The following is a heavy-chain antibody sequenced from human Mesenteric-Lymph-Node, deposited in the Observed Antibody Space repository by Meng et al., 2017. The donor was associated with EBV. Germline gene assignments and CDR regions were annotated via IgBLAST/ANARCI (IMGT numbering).Heavy chain of an antibody. Sequence: QVQLVQSGAEVXXXXXSVKVSXXXSGYTFTSYYVHWVRQAPGQRPEWMAVINPDTGYTTYAQKFKGRVTMSRDSSTTTLFMDLSSLTSEDTAVYYCARDSYYATGTYWGYFDYWGQGTLVTVSS. D-gene: IGHD3-10*01. J-gene: IGHJ4*02. V-gene: IGHV1-46*01. CDR3: ARDSYYATGTYWGYFDY. CDR1: GYTFTSYY. CDR2: INPDTGYT.